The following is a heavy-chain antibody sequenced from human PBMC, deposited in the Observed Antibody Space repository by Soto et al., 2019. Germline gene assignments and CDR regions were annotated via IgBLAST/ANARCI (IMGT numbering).Heavy chain of an antibody. J-gene: IGHJ4*02. CDR2: ISYDGSNK. Sequence: GGSLRLSCAASGFTFSSYAMHWVRQAPGKGLEWVAVISYDGSNKYYADSVKGRFTISRDNSKNTLYLQMNSLRAEDTAVYYCARDIIHAGNYYFDYWGQGTLVTVSS. V-gene: IGHV3-30-3*01. D-gene: IGHD1-20*01. CDR1: GFTFSSYA. CDR3: ARDIIHAGNYYFDY.